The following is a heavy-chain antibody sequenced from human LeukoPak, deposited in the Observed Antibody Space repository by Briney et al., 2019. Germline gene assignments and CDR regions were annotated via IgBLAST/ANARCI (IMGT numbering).Heavy chain of an antibody. D-gene: IGHD1-26*01. Sequence: PEGSLRLSCATSGFTFSISWMTWVRQAPGKGLEWVAFMNKDGSEKNCVDSVQGRFTISRDDAKNSLFLQMNSLRAEDTAVYYCARGGVSGGFDYWGQGTLVTVSS. CDR2: MNKDGSEK. CDR1: GFTFSISW. V-gene: IGHV3-7*03. CDR3: ARGGVSGGFDY. J-gene: IGHJ4*02.